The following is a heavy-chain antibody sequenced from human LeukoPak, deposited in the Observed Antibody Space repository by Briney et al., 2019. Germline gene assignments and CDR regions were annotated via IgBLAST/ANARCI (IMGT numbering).Heavy chain of an antibody. CDR1: GFPFRSSA. D-gene: IGHD3-16*01. J-gene: IGHJ4*02. CDR2: ITGNGVTT. V-gene: IGHV3-23*01. CDR3: TKERRRVDTSMIRSYYFDS. Sequence: GGSLRLSCAASGFPFRSSAMSWVRHTPGNGLEWVSSITGNGVTTYYADSVKGRFTISRDNSKNILFLQMNSLGAEDSSSYFRTKERRRVDTSMIRSYYFDSWGQGTPVTVSS.